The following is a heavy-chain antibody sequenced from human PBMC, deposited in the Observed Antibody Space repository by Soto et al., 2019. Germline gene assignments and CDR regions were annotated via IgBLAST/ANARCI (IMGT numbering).Heavy chain of an antibody. CDR1: GFNFGAFG. V-gene: IGHV3-21*01. Sequence: LRLSCGASGFNFGAFGMNWVRQAPGKGLEWVSSITLSSSYIYYADSVKGRFTVSRDNAKNSLYLDMKSLTVDDTAVYYCARDMKSVRFWGTNGFDPWGQGTLVTVSS. CDR2: ITLSSSYI. CDR3: ARDMKSVRFWGTNGFDP. D-gene: IGHD3-16*01. J-gene: IGHJ5*02.